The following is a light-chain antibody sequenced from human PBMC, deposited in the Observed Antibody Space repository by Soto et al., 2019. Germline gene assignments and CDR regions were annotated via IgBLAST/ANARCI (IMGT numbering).Light chain of an antibody. J-gene: IGKJ2*01. CDR1: QSVSSSY. CDR3: QQYGSSPYT. CDR2: GAS. V-gene: IGKV3-20*01. Sequence: EIVLTQSPGPLSLSPGDRATLSCRASQSVSSSYLAWYQQKPGQAPRLLIYGASSRATGIPDRFSGSGSGTDFTLTISRLEPEDFAVYYCQQYGSSPYTFGQGTKLEIK.